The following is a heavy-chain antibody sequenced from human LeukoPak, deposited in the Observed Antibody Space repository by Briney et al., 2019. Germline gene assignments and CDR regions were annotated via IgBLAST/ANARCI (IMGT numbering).Heavy chain of an antibody. J-gene: IGHJ2*01. V-gene: IGHV4-59*01. D-gene: IGHD6-13*01. CDR3: ARVYYSNSHDYWYFDL. CDR2: IYYSGST. CDR1: GGSIRSYY. Sequence: SETLSLTCTVSGGSIRSYYWSWIRQPPGKGLEWIGYIYYSGSTNYNPSLKSRVTISVDTSKNQFSLKLSSVTAADTAVYYCARVYYSNSHDYWYFDLWGRGTLVTVSS.